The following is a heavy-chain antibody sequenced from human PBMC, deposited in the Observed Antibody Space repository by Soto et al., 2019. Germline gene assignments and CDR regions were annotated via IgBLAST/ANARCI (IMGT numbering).Heavy chain of an antibody. D-gene: IGHD2-2*01. J-gene: IGHJ5*02. Sequence: SETLSLTCTVSGGSISSSSYYWGWIRQPPGKGLEWIGSIYYSGSTYYNPSLKSRVTISVDTSKNQFSLKLSSVIATDTAVYYCARQERVEYLTGNWFDPWGQGTLVTVSS. CDR2: IYYSGST. V-gene: IGHV4-39*01. CDR3: ARQERVEYLTGNWFDP. CDR1: GGSISSSSYY.